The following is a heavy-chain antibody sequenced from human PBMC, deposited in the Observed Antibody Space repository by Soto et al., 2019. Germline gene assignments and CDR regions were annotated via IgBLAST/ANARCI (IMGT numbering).Heavy chain of an antibody. CDR3: ARLICSSTSCHHPYGMDV. CDR1: GYSFTSYW. Sequence: GESLKISCKGSGYSFTSYWISWVRQMPGKGLEWMGRIDPSDSYTNYSPSFQGHVTISADKSISTAYLQWSSLKASDTAMYYCARLICSSTSCHHPYGMDVWGQGTTVTV. V-gene: IGHV5-10-1*01. J-gene: IGHJ6*02. D-gene: IGHD2-2*01. CDR2: IDPSDSYT.